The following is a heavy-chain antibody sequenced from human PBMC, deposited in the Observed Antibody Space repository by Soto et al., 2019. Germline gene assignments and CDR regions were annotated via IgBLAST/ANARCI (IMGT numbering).Heavy chain of an antibody. CDR1: GYTFTSYG. Sequence: QVQLVQSGAEVKKPGASVKVSCKASGYTFTSYGISWVRQAPGQGLEWMGWISAYNGNTNYAQKLQGRVTMATYTSTSTDYMELRSLRSDDTAVYYSARGIRGYCSSTSCYAVEGGYYFAYWDQGTLVTVSS. CDR2: ISAYNGNT. CDR3: ARGIRGYCSSTSCYAVEGGYYFAY. D-gene: IGHD2-2*01. J-gene: IGHJ4*02. V-gene: IGHV1-18*01.